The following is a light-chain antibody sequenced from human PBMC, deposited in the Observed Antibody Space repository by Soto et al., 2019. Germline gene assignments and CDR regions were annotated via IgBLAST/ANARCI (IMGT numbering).Light chain of an antibody. CDR3: HHYSNWPPWT. Sequence: EIEMTQSPATLSLSPGERATLYCLASQSVSSNLAWYQQKPGQAPRLLIYGASTRVTGVPARFSGSGSGTEFILIISSLQSEDFAVYYCHHYSNWPPWTFGQGTKVDIK. V-gene: IGKV3-15*01. J-gene: IGKJ1*01. CDR2: GAS. CDR1: QSVSSN.